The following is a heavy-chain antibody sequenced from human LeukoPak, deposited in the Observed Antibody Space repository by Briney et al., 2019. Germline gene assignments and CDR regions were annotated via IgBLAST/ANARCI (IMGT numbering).Heavy chain of an antibody. Sequence: ASVKVSCKASGYTFTGYYMHWVRQAPGQGLEWMGWINPNSGGTNYAQKFQGRVTMTRDTSISTVYMELSRLRSDDTAVYYCARDYEVGTAGTAYEYFDYWGQGTLVTVSS. D-gene: IGHD1-1*01. CDR1: GYTFTGYY. CDR2: INPNSGGT. CDR3: ARDYEVGTAGTAYEYFDY. J-gene: IGHJ4*02. V-gene: IGHV1-2*02.